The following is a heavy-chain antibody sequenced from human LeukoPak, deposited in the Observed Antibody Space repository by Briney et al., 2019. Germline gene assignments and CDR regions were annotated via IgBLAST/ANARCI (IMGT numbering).Heavy chain of an antibody. CDR1: GGPISSHY. D-gene: IGHD3-10*01. J-gene: IGHJ4*02. Sequence: PSETLSLTCTVSGGPISSHYWSWIRQPAGKGLEWIGRIYTSGSTNYNPSLKSRVTMSVDTSKNQFSLKLSSVTAADTAVYYCARELWFGESIFDYWGQGTLVTVSS. CDR2: IYTSGST. V-gene: IGHV4-4*07. CDR3: ARELWFGESIFDY.